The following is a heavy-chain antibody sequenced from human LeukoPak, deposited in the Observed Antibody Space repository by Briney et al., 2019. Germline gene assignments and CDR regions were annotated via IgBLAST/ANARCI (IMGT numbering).Heavy chain of an antibody. CDR1: GGSISTYY. J-gene: IGHJ1*01. CDR3: ARGRGYCSGGSCYPFQH. D-gene: IGHD2-15*01. CDR2: IYNSGST. Sequence: SETLSLTCTVSGGSISTYYWSWIRQPPGKGLEWIGYIYNSGSTNYNPSLKSRVTISVDTSKNQFSLRLSSVTAADTAVYYCARGRGYCSGGSCYPFQHWGQGTLVTVSS. V-gene: IGHV4-59*12.